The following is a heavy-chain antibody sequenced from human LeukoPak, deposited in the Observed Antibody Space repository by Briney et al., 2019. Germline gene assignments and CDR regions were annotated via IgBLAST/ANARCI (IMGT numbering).Heavy chain of an antibody. CDR2: INPNSGGT. Sequence: GASVKVSCKASGYTFTGYYMHWVRQAPGQGLEWMGWINPNSGGTNYAQKFQGRVTMTRGTSISTAYMELSRLRSDDTAVYYCARGRGYSGYDFDYWGQGTLVTVSS. CDR1: GYTFTGYY. CDR3: ARGRGYSGYDFDY. D-gene: IGHD5-12*01. V-gene: IGHV1-2*02. J-gene: IGHJ4*02.